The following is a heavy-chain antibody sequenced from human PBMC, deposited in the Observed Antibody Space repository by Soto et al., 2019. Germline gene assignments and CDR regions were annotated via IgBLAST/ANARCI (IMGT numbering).Heavy chain of an antibody. J-gene: IGHJ6*02. V-gene: IGHV1-69*13. CDR1: GGTFSSYA. D-gene: IGHD3-22*01. Sequence: ASVKVSCKASGGTFSSYAISWVRQAPGQGLEWMGGIIPIFGTANYAQKFQGRVTITADESTSTAYMELSSLRSEDTAVYHCARVGTLNYYDSRGTNYYGMDVWGQGTTVTVSS. CDR3: ARVGTLNYYDSRGTNYYGMDV. CDR2: IIPIFGTA.